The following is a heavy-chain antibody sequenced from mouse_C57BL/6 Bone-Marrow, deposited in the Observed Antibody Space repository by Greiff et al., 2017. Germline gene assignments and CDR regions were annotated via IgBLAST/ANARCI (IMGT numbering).Heavy chain of an antibody. J-gene: IGHJ4*01. CDR1: GFTFSDYG. V-gene: IGHV5-17*01. CDR2: ISSGSSTI. CDR3: ASGITTVVPRNAMDY. Sequence: DVHLVESGGGLVKPGGSLKLSCAASGFTFSDYGMHWVRQAPEKGLEWVAYISSGSSTIYYADTVKGRFTISRDNAKNTLFLQMTSLRSEDTAMYYCASGITTVVPRNAMDYWGQGTSVTVSS. D-gene: IGHD1-1*01.